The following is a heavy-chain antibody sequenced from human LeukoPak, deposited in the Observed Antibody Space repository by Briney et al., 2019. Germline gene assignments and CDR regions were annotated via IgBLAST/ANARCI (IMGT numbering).Heavy chain of an antibody. V-gene: IGHV1-69*04. Sequence: SVKVSCKASGGTFSSYAISWVRQAPGQGLEWMGRIIPILGIANYAQKLQGRVTMTTDTSTSTAYMELRSLRSDDTAVYYCARGKREVPAALSYWGQGTLVTVSS. J-gene: IGHJ4*02. CDR3: ARGKREVPAALSY. D-gene: IGHD2-2*01. CDR1: GGTFSSYA. CDR2: IIPILGIA.